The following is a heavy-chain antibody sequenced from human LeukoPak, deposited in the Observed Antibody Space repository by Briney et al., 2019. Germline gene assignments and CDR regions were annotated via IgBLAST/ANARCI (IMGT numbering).Heavy chain of an antibody. J-gene: IGHJ3*02. CDR3: ATDSRYSGYYRWAFDI. CDR1: GYTLTELS. CDR2: FDPEDGET. V-gene: IGHV1-24*01. Sequence: ASVKVSCKVSGYTLTELSMHWVRQAPGKGLEWMGGFDPEDGETIYAQKFQGRVTMTEDTSTDTAYMELSSLRSEDTAVYYCATDSRYSGYYRWAFDIWGQGTMVTVSS. D-gene: IGHD3-22*01.